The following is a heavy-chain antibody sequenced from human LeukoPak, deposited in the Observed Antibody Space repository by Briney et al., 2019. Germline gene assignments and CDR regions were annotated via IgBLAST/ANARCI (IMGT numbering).Heavy chain of an antibody. CDR3: ARDIDY. Sequence: GASVKVSCKASGYTFTGYYMHWVRQAPGQGLEWMGWMNPNSGNTGYAQKFQGRVTITRNTSIRTAYMELSSLRSEDTAVYYFARDIDYWGQGTLVTVSS. V-gene: IGHV1-8*03. CDR1: GYTFTGYY. J-gene: IGHJ4*02. CDR2: MNPNSGNT.